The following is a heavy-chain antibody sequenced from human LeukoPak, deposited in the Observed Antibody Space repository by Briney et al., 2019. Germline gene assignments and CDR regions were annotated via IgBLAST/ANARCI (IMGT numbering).Heavy chain of an antibody. D-gene: IGHD5-24*01. J-gene: IGHJ4*02. CDR3: VKDDGWVQYAN. CDR2: ISGSGGST. Sequence: GGSLRLSCAASGFTFSSSAMSWVRQAPGKGLEWVSSISGSGGSTYYADSVKGRFTISRDNSKNTLYLQMNSLRAEDTAVYYCVKDDGWVQYANWGQGTLVTVSS. CDR1: GFTFSSSA. V-gene: IGHV3-23*01.